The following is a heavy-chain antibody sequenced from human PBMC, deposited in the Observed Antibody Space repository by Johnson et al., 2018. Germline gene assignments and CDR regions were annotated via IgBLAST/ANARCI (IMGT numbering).Heavy chain of an antibody. CDR2: ISSSSSYI. Sequence: VQLVESGGGLVKPGGSLRLSCAASGFTFSTYTMNWVRQAPGKGLEWVSLISSSSSYIYYADSVKGRFTNSRDNAKNSLYLQMNSLRAEDTAVYYCARDGGSHVVGAFDIWGQGTMVTVSS. J-gene: IGHJ3*02. CDR3: ARDGGSHVVGAFDI. D-gene: IGHD3-16*01. CDR1: GFTFSTYT. V-gene: IGHV3-21*01.